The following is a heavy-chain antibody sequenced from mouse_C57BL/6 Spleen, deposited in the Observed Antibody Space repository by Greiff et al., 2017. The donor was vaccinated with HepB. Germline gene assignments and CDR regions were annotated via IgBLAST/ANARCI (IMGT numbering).Heavy chain of an antibody. CDR3: ARRRPGYFDY. V-gene: IGHV1-61*01. CDR2: IYPSDSET. Sequence: QVQLQQPGAELVRPGSSVKLSCKASGYTFTSYWMDWVKQRPGQGLEWIGNIYPSDSETHYNQKFKDKATLTVDKSSSTAYMQLSSLTSEDSAVYYCARRRPGYFDYWGQGTTLTVSS. CDR1: GYTFTSYW. J-gene: IGHJ2*01. D-gene: IGHD1-2*01.